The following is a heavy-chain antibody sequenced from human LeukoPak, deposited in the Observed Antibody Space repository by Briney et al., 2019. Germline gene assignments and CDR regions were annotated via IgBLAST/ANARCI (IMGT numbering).Heavy chain of an antibody. D-gene: IGHD2-15*01. CDR3: ARADCSGSTCYLRRSWFDP. J-gene: IGHJ5*02. CDR1: GLTLITFD. V-gene: IGHV3-21*01. Sequence: PGGSLRLSCAASGLTLITFDMNWVRQAPGKGLEWVSSISTSSRYICYRDSVKGRFTISRDDAKNSLYLQMNSLRVEDTAVYYCARADCSGSTCYLRRSWFDPWGQGTLVTVSS. CDR2: ISTSSRYI.